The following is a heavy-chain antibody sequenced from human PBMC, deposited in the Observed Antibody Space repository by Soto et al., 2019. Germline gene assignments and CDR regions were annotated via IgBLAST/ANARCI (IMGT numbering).Heavy chain of an antibody. Sequence: QVQLQQWGAGLLKPSETLSLTCAVYGGSFSGYYWSWIRQPPGKGLEWIGEINHSGSTNYNPSLKSRVTISVDTSKNQFSLKLSSVTAADTAVYYCARGLAARRGNFDYWGQGTLVTVSS. D-gene: IGHD6-6*01. V-gene: IGHV4-34*01. CDR1: GGSFSGYY. J-gene: IGHJ4*02. CDR2: INHSGST. CDR3: ARGLAARRGNFDY.